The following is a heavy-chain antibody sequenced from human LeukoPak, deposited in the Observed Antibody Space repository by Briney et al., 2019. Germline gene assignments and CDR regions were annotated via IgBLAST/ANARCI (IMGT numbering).Heavy chain of an antibody. D-gene: IGHD6-6*01. CDR3: ARAISSSSLAVDY. J-gene: IGHJ4*02. CDR1: GFTFSSYA. CDR2: ISYDGSNK. V-gene: IGHV3-30-3*01. Sequence: GGSLRLSCAASGFTFSSYAMHWVRQAPGKGLEWVAVISYDGSNKYYADSVKGRFTISGDNSKNTLYLQMNSLRAGDTAVYYCARAISSSSLAVDYWGQGTLVTVSS.